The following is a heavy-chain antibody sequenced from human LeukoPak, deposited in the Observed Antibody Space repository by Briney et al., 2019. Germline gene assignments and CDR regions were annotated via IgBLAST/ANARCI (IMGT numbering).Heavy chain of an antibody. CDR2: INHSGST. J-gene: IGHJ3*02. CDR3: ARGGTGTFLDI. Sequence: SETLSLTCTVSGGSISSSDYYWGWIRQPPGKGLEWIGEINHSGSTNYNPSLKSRVTISLDTSKNQFSLKLSSVTAADTAVYYCARGGTGTFLDIWGQGTMVTVSS. D-gene: IGHD1-7*01. CDR1: GGSISSSDYY. V-gene: IGHV4-39*07.